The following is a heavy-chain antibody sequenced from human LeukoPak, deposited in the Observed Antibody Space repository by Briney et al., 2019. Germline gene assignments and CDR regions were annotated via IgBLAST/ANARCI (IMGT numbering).Heavy chain of an antibody. J-gene: IGHJ3*02. D-gene: IGHD5-24*01. V-gene: IGHV4-38-2*02. CDR1: GYSISSGYY. CDR3: AGEMATIIRFDAFDI. Sequence: KSSETLSLTCTVSGYSISSGYYWGWIRQPPGKGMEWIGSIYHSGSTYYNPSLKSRVTISVDTSKNQFSLKLSSVTAADTAVYYCAGEMATIIRFDAFDIWGQGTMVTVSS. CDR2: IYHSGST.